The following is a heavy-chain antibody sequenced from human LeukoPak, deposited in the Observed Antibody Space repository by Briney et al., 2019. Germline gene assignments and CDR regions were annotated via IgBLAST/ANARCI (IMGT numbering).Heavy chain of an antibody. CDR1: GGSISSGGYY. D-gene: IGHD6-25*01. Sequence: SSETLSLTCTVSGGSISSGGYYWSWIRQPPGKGLEWIGYIYHSRSTYYNPSLKSRVTISVDRSKNQFSLKLSSVTAADTAVYYCAREGIEAKKIDYWGQGTLVTVSS. J-gene: IGHJ4*02. CDR2: IYHSRST. V-gene: IGHV4-30-2*01. CDR3: AREGIEAKKIDY.